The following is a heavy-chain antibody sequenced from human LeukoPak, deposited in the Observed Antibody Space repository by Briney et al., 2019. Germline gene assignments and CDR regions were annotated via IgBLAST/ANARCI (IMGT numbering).Heavy chain of an antibody. CDR1: GFTFSSYW. CDR2: IKQDGSEK. D-gene: IGHD6-19*01. V-gene: IGHV3-7*01. Sequence: GGSLRLSCAASGFTFSSYWMSWVRQAPGKGLEWVANIKQDGSEKYYVDSVKGRFTISRDNAKNSLYLQMNSLRAEDTAVYYCARDPNPIAVAGRGDYWGQGTLVTVSS. J-gene: IGHJ4*02. CDR3: ARDPNPIAVAGRGDY.